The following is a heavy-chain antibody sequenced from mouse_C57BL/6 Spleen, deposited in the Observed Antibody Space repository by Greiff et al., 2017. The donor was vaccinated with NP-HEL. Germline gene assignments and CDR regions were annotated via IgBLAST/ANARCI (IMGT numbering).Heavy chain of an antibody. V-gene: IGHV1-50*01. CDR2: IDPSDSYT. Sequence: VQLQQSGAELVKPGASVKLSCKASGYTFTSYWMQWVKQRPGQGLEWIGEIDPSDSYTNYKQKFKGKATLTVDTYSSTAYMQLSSLTSEDSAVYYCARSGAAQATIYWVQGTTLTVSS. D-gene: IGHD3-2*02. CDR1: GYTFTSYW. J-gene: IGHJ2*01. CDR3: ARSGAAQATIY.